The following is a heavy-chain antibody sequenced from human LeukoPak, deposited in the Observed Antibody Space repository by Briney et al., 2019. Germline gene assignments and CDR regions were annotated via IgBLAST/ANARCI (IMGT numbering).Heavy chain of an antibody. CDR2: ISSSSSYI. D-gene: IGHD3-16*01. CDR3: ARDQSFGAIDI. Sequence: GGSLRLSCAASGFTFSSYSMNWVRQAPGEGVEWVSSISSSSSYIYYADSVKGRFTISRDNAKNSLYLQMNSLRAEDTAVYYCARDQSFGAIDIWGQGTMVTVSS. J-gene: IGHJ3*02. V-gene: IGHV3-21*01. CDR1: GFTFSSYS.